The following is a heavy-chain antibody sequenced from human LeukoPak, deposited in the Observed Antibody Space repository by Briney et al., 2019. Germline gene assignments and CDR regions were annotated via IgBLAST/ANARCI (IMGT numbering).Heavy chain of an antibody. D-gene: IGHD2-2*01. CDR2: ISVSGGLT. Sequence: GGSLRLSCAASGFTFSSYAMSWVRQAPGKGLEWVSSISVSGGLTYYADSVKGRFTISRANSKNTLYLQMNSLRAEDTAVYYCAREAECSSSSCSYFHYYYGMDVWGQGTTVTVSS. V-gene: IGHV3-23*01. CDR1: GFTFSSYA. J-gene: IGHJ6*02. CDR3: AREAECSSSSCSYFHYYYGMDV.